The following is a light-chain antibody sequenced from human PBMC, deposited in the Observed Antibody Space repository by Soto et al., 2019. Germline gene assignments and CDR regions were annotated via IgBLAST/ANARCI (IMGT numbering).Light chain of an antibody. Sequence: DIQLTQAPSSLSASVGDRVTITCRASQSVDTWLAWYQHKPGKAPNLLISRASTLKSGVPSRFSGSGSGTEFTLTINSLHPADFATYYCQQYSHYSRTFGQGTKVEI. J-gene: IGKJ1*01. CDR3: QQYSHYSRT. V-gene: IGKV1-5*03. CDR2: RAS. CDR1: QSVDTW.